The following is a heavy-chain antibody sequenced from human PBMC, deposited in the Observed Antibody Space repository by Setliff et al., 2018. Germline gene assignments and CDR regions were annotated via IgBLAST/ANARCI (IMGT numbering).Heavy chain of an antibody. CDR3: ARDLGHGGDSDY. D-gene: IGHD2-21*02. CDR1: GYSISSGYI. J-gene: IGHJ4*02. V-gene: IGHV4-38-2*02. CDR2: IGHTGSI. Sequence: SETLSLTCTVSGYSISSGYIWGWIRQPPGKGLEWVGNIGHTGSINYNPSLKSRLTISRDTSKNQVSLKLNSVTATDTDVYYCARDLGHGGDSDYWGQGIQVTVSS.